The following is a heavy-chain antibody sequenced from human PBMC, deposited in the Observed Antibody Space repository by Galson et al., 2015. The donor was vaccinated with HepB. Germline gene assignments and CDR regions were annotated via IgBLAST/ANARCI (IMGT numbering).Heavy chain of an antibody. CDR1: GFTVSSNY. V-gene: IGHV3-53*01. D-gene: IGHD3-16*02. CDR3: ARGPIGPRTSDKRDDAFDM. J-gene: IGHJ3*02. CDR2: IYSGGTT. Sequence: SLRLSCAASGFTVSSNYMSWVRQAPGMGLEWVSIIYSGGTTFYADSVKGRFTISRDTSKNTLYLQMDSLRAEDTAVYYCARGPIGPRTSDKRDDAFDMWGQGTMVTVSS.